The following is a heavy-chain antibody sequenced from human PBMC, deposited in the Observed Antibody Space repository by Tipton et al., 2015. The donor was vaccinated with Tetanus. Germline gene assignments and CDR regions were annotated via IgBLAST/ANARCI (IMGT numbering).Heavy chain of an antibody. CDR1: GGSLSRGGYY. Sequence: TLSLTCTVSGGSLSRGGYYWTWIRQNPGKGLEWIGDIYFSGSTYYNPSLKRRVTISVDTSKNQFSLRWNSVTAADTAVYYCAREQARAARGGNHFHPWGQGTLVTFSS. J-gene: IGHJ5*02. D-gene: IGHD1-14*01. CDR3: AREQARAARGGNHFHP. V-gene: IGHV4-31*03. CDR2: IYFSGST.